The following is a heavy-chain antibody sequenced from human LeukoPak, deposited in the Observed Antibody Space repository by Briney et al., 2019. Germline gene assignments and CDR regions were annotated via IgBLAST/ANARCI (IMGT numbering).Heavy chain of an antibody. D-gene: IGHD4-17*01. CDR3: ARGHGDSQYGYYFDY. CDR2: INHSGST. Sequence: PSETLSLTCAVYGGSFSGYYWSWIRQPPGKGLEWIGEINHSGSTNYNPSLKSRVTISVDTSRNQFSLKLSSVTAADTAVYYCARGHGDSQYGYYFDYWGQGTLVTVSS. J-gene: IGHJ4*02. CDR1: GGSFSGYY. V-gene: IGHV4-34*01.